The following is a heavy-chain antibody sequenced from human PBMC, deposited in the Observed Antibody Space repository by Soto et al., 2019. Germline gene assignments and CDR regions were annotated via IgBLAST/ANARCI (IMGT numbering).Heavy chain of an antibody. CDR2: INPSGRST. CDR3: SRGYYNNNTYYRDV. Sequence: QVQVMQSGAEVREPGASVKLSCKTSGYVFTSCNVHWVRQAPGRGLEWMGKINPSGRSTLYAQNCQDRISLTTDTSTSTVYMELSSLRSEDTALSYCSRGYYNNNTYYRDVWGTGTTVTVAS. J-gene: IGHJ6*03. CDR1: GYVFTSCN. D-gene: IGHD3-22*01. V-gene: IGHV1-46*03.